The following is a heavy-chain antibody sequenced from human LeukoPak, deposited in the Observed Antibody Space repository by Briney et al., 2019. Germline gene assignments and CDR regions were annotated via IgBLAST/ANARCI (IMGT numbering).Heavy chain of an antibody. CDR2: ISGSGGNT. V-gene: IGHV3-23*01. CDR3: AKEGFDY. Sequence: GGSLRLSCAASGFTFSTYTMSWVRQAPGKGLEWVSRISGSGGNTYYADYVKGRFTISRDNSKDTLYLQMNNLRAEDTAVYFCAKEGFDYWGQGTLVTVSS. CDR1: GFTFSTYT. J-gene: IGHJ4*02.